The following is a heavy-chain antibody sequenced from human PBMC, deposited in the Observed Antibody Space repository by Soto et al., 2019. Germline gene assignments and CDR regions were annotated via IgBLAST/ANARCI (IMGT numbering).Heavy chain of an antibody. Sequence: QVQLVQSGAAVKKPGASVKVSCKASGYTFSNYAIYWVRQAPGQRLEWMGWINAGNGDTKYSQKLQGRVTITRDTSASTAYMELSSLRSEDTAVYYCVTSRVGCVYWGQGTLVTVSS. CDR2: INAGNGDT. CDR3: VTSRVGCVY. J-gene: IGHJ4*02. V-gene: IGHV1-3*01. CDR1: GYTFSNYA. D-gene: IGHD1-26*01.